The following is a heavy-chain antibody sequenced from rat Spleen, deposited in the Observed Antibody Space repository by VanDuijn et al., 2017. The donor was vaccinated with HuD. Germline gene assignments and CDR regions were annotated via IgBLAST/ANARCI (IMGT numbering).Heavy chain of an antibody. CDR1: GFTFSDYY. CDR2: ISYDGGST. CDR3: ARPHSSLYVMDA. V-gene: IGHV5-20*01. J-gene: IGHJ4*01. Sequence: EVQLVESGGGLVQPGRSLKLSCAASGFTFSDYYMAWVRQAPTKGLEWVASISYDGGSTYYRDSVKGRFTISRDNAKSSLYLQMDSLRSEDTATYYCARPHSSLYVMDAWGQGASVTVSS. D-gene: IGHD1-2*01.